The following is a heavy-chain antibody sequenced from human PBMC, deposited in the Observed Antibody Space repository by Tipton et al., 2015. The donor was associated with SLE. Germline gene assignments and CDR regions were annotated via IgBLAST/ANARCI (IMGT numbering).Heavy chain of an antibody. CDR3: ARGDYVGYYLDY. D-gene: IGHD3-10*02. J-gene: IGHJ4*02. CDR2: ISDTGGST. Sequence: SLRLSCAASGFTFSTYAMSWVRQAPGKGLEWVSGISDTGGSTYYADSVKGRFTISRDNAKNTLFLLLNSLRAEDTAVYYCARGDYVGYYLDYWGQGTLVTVSS. CDR1: GFTFSTYA. V-gene: IGHV3-23*01.